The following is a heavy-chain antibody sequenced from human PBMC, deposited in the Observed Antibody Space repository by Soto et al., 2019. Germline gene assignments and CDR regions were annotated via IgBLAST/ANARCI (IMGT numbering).Heavy chain of an antibody. CDR1: GFTFSSYG. CDR2: ISYDGSNK. V-gene: IGHV3-30*18. CDR3: AKDPGSGGYSYGSPPDY. J-gene: IGHJ4*02. D-gene: IGHD5-18*01. Sequence: QVQLVESGGGVVQPGRSLRLSCAASGFTFSSYGMHWVRQAPGKGLEWVAVISYDGSNKYYADSVKGRFTISRDNSKNTLYPQMNSLRAEDTAVYYCAKDPGSGGYSYGSPPDYWGQGTLVTVSS.